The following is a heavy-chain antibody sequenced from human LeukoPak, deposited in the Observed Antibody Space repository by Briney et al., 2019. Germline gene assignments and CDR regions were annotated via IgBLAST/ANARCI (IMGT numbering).Heavy chain of an antibody. V-gene: IGHV3-48*04. CDR3: ARRIAAAGTFLVAGTRYLDY. Sequence: PGGSLRLSCAASGFTFSSYAMSWVRQAPGKGLEWVSYISNSGSTIYYADSVKGRFTISRDNAKNSLYLQMNSLRAEDTAVYYCARRIAAAGTFLVAGTRYLDYWGQGTLVTVSS. J-gene: IGHJ4*02. CDR2: ISNSGSTI. CDR1: GFTFSSYA. D-gene: IGHD6-13*01.